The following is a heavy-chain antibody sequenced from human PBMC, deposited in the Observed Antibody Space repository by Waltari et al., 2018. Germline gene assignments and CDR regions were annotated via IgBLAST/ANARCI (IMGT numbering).Heavy chain of an antibody. CDR1: GFNFNVYT. Sequence: EVQLVESGGGLVKPGGSLRLSCAASGFNFNVYTMNWVRQTPGKGLGWVSSLGSSSTYTYSADSVKGRFTISRDNAAHSLYLEMNGLRPEDTGVYYCASHPEDFYYYMDILGQGDHGHRLL. J-gene: IGHJ6*03. CDR3: ASHPEDFYYYMDI. CDR2: LGSSSTYT. V-gene: IGHV3-21*06.